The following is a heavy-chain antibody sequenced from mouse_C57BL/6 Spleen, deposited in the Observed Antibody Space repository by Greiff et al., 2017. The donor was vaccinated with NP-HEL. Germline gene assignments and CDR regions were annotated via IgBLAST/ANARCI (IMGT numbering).Heavy chain of an antibody. V-gene: IGHV5-17*01. Sequence: EVQVVESGGGLVKPGGSLKLSCAASGLTFSDYGMHWVRQAPEKGLEWVAYISSGSSTIYYADTVKGRFTISRDNAKNTLFLQMTSLRSEDTAMYYCVRVRWSYFDYWGQGTTLTVSS. CDR1: GLTFSDYG. J-gene: IGHJ2*01. CDR2: ISSGSSTI. CDR3: VRVRWSYFDY. D-gene: IGHD1-1*02.